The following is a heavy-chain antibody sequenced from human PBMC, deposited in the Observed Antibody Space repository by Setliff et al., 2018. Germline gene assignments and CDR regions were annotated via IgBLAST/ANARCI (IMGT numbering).Heavy chain of an antibody. J-gene: IGHJ4*02. CDR3: ARGRNIAARLLDS. CDR1: GGSLSGHY. CDR2: INESGNF. Sequence: SETLSLTCAVSGGSLSGHYWTWIRQTSEKGLEWIGQINESGNFISNRSLKSRATISIDTSKDQFSLKLISMSAADTAVYFCARGRNIAARLLDSWGQGALVTVSS. D-gene: IGHD6-6*01. V-gene: IGHV4-34*01.